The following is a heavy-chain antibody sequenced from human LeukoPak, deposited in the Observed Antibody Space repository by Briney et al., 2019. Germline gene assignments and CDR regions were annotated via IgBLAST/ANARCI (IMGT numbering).Heavy chain of an antibody. D-gene: IGHD7-27*01. CDR2: IIPIFGTA. V-gene: IGHV1-69*05. Sequence: SVKVSCKASGGTFSSYAISWVRQAPGQGLEWMGGIIPIFGTANYAQKFQGRVTITTDESTSTAYMELSSLRSEDTAVYYCTRGANWGGGKGAFDIWGQGTMVTVSS. CDR3: TRGANWGGGKGAFDI. CDR1: GGTFSSYA. J-gene: IGHJ3*02.